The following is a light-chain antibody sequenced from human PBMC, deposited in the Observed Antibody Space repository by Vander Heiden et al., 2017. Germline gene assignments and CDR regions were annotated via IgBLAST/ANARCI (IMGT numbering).Light chain of an antibody. CDR3: QQDNSYSRKA. CDR1: QSISSW. V-gene: IGKV1-5*03. J-gene: IGKJ1*01. CDR2: KAS. Sequence: DIQMTQSPSTLSASVGDRVTITCRASQSISSWLAWYQQKPGKAPKLLIYKASSLESGVPSRFSGSGSGTEFTLTISSLQPDDFATYYCQQDNSYSRKAFGQGTKVEIK.